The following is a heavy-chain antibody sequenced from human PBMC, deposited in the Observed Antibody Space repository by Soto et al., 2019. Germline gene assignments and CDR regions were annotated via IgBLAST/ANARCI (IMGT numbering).Heavy chain of an antibody. D-gene: IGHD6-25*01. CDR1: GGSISSSY. CDR2: IYHSGST. CDR3: ARLGSIAADDFDY. Sequence: PSETLSLTCTVSGGSISSSYWSWIRQPPGKGLEWTGYIYHSGSTNYNPSLKSRVTISVDTSKNQFSLKLSSVTAADTAVYYCARLGSIAADDFDYWGQGTLVTVSS. V-gene: IGHV4-59*08. J-gene: IGHJ4*02.